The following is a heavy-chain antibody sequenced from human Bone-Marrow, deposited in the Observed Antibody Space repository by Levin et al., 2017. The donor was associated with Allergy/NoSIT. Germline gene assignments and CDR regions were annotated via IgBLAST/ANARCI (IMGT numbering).Heavy chain of an antibody. CDR1: GGSFSGYY. D-gene: IGHD3-9*01. CDR3: ARPDNYYYYGMDV. CDR2: INHSGST. V-gene: IGHV4-34*01. J-gene: IGHJ6*02. Sequence: PSETLSLTCAVYGGSFSGYYWSWIRQPPGKGLEWIGEINHSGSTNYNPSLKSRVTISVDTSKNQFSLKLSSVTAAETGVYYCARPDNYYYYGMDVWGQGTTVTVS.